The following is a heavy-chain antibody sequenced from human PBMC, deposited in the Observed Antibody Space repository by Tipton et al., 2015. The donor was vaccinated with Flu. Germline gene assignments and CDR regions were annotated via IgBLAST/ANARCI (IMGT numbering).Heavy chain of an antibody. CDR1: GGSISRSNFF. D-gene: IGHD5-24*01. V-gene: IGHV4-39*01. J-gene: IGHJ4*02. Sequence: TLSLTCSVSGGSISRSNFFWGWIRQPPGKGLEWIGSTSDSGRANYNPSLQSRATISVDTAENQFSLKLSSVTAAYAAIYYCAFKMATIFGSWESVDYWGQGSLVTVSS. CDR2: TSDSGRA. CDR3: AFKMATIFGSWESVDY.